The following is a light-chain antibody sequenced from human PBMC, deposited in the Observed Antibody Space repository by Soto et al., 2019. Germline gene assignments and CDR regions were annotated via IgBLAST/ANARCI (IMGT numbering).Light chain of an antibody. CDR3: QSYDSSLSAWV. Sequence: QPVLTQPPSASGTPGQRVTSSCSGSSSNIGGGYDVHWYQQLPGTAPKLLVYGNVNRPSRVPDRFSGSKSDTSASLAITGLQAEDEADYYCQSYDSSLSAWVFGGGTKLTVL. V-gene: IGLV1-40*01. CDR1: SSNIGGGYD. CDR2: GNV. J-gene: IGLJ3*02.